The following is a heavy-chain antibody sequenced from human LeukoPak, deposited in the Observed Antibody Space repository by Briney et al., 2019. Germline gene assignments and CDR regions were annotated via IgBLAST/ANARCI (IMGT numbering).Heavy chain of an antibody. Sequence: GGSLRLSWEGSAFIFSGQWMNWVRQTPGEGMAWVASIKEDGSERQYVDSVKGRFSISRDNTKGSLFLQLNSLRAEDTAVYYCARDLGYCTNGGCHTRFDHWGQGTLVTVSS. CDR3: ARDLGYCTNGGCHTRFDH. D-gene: IGHD2-8*01. V-gene: IGHV3-7*03. J-gene: IGHJ4*02. CDR2: IKEDGSER. CDR1: AFIFSGQW.